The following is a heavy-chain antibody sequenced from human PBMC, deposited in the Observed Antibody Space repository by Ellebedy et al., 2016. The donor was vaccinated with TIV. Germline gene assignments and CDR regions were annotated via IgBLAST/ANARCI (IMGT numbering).Heavy chain of an antibody. CDR2: INGDGSHT. V-gene: IGHV3-74*01. Sequence: GESLKISCAASGFTFTSYWMHWVRQTPGQGLVWVAHINGDGSHTIYADSVKGRFTISRDNAKNTLYLQMNSLRADDTAVYYCAKGLGSGYYTYGMDVWGQGTTFTVSS. D-gene: IGHD3-22*01. CDR3: AKGLGSGYYTYGMDV. J-gene: IGHJ6*02. CDR1: GFTFTSYW.